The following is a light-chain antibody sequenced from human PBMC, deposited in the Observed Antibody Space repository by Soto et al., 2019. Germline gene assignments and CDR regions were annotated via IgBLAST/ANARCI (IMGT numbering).Light chain of an antibody. Sequence: QSALTQPRSVSGSPGQSVTISCTGTSSNVGGYTYVSWYQQHPGIAPQLIIYDVTKRPSGVPDLFSGSKAGNTASLTISGLQAEDEADYYCCSYAGSYSWVFGGGTKLTVL. CDR3: CSYAGSYSWV. CDR2: DVT. CDR1: SSNVGGYTY. J-gene: IGLJ3*02. V-gene: IGLV2-11*01.